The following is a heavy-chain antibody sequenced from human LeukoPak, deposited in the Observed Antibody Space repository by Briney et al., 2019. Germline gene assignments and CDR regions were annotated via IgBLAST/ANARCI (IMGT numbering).Heavy chain of an antibody. Sequence: SVKVSCKASGGTFSSYAISWVRQAPGQGLEWMGRIIPILGIANYAQKFQGRVTITADKSTSTAYMELSSLRSEDTAVYYCARTYYYDSGGYSGAFDIWGQGTMVTVSS. D-gene: IGHD3-22*01. CDR1: GGTFSSYA. CDR2: IIPILGIA. V-gene: IGHV1-69*04. CDR3: ARTYYYDSGGYSGAFDI. J-gene: IGHJ3*02.